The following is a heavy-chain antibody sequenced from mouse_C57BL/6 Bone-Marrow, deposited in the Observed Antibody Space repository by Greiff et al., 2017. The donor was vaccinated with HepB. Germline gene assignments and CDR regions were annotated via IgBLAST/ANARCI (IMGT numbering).Heavy chain of an antibody. Sequence: QVHVKQSGAELARPGASVKLSCKASGYTFTSYGISWVKQRTGQGLEWIGEIYPRSGNTYYNEKFKGKATLTADKSSSTAYMELRSLTSEDSAVYFCAREKTTLSSPLWYFDVWGTGTTVTVSS. V-gene: IGHV1-81*01. CDR3: AREKTTLSSPLWYFDV. D-gene: IGHD1-1*01. CDR2: IYPRSGNT. CDR1: GYTFTSYG. J-gene: IGHJ1*03.